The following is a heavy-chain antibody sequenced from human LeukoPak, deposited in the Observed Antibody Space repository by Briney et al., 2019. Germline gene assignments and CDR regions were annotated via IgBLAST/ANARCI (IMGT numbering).Heavy chain of an antibody. Sequence: GGSLRLSCSASGVTFSRYGMHWVRQAPGKGLEYVSAISSNGGSTYYADSVKGRFTISRDNSKNTLYLQMSSLRAGDTAVYYCVKDGSGSYYTYYFDYWGQGTLVTVSS. D-gene: IGHD3-10*01. CDR2: ISSNGGST. J-gene: IGHJ4*02. CDR3: VKDGSGSYYTYYFDY. V-gene: IGHV3-64D*06. CDR1: GVTFSRYG.